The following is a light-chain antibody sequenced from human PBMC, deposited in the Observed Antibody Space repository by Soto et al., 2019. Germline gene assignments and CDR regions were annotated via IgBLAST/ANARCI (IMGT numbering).Light chain of an antibody. CDR3: QQYNSYWT. V-gene: IGKV1-5*03. CDR1: QSITPW. CDR2: KAS. J-gene: IGKJ1*01. Sequence: DIQMTQSPSTLSASVGDRVTITCRASQSITPWLAWYQQKPGKDPKLLIYKASSLESGVPSRFSGSGSGTEFPLTISCLQPEDFATYYCQQYNSYWTFGQGTKVEI.